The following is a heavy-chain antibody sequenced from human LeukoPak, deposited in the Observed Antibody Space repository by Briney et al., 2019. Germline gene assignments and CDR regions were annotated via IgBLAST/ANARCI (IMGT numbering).Heavy chain of an antibody. CDR2: IYYSGST. J-gene: IGHJ4*02. V-gene: IGHV4-39*01. CDR3: ARQDVVPAAIIDY. Sequence: PSETLSLTCTVSGGSISSSSYYWGWIRQPPGKGLEWIGSIYYSGSTYYNPSLKSRVTISVDTSKNQFSLKLSSVTAADTAVYYCARQDVVPAAIIDYWGQGTLVTVSS. CDR1: GGSISSSSYY. D-gene: IGHD2-2*02.